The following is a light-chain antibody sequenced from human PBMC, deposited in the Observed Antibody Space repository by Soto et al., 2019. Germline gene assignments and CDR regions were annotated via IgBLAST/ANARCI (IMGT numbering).Light chain of an antibody. CDR3: RSYTTSGTPV. CDR1: SSDVGGYNY. J-gene: IGLJ3*02. V-gene: IGLV2-14*01. CDR2: EVS. Sequence: HSVLTQPASVSASPGQSITISCTGTSSDVGGYNYLSWYQQHPGKAPRVMIYEVSNRPSGVSNRFSGSKSGNTASLTISGLQAEDEADYFCRSYTTSGTPVFGGGTKLTVL.